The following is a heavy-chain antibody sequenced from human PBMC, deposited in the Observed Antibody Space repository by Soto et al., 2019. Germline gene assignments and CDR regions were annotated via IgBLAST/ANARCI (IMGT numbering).Heavy chain of an antibody. V-gene: IGHV3-11*01. J-gene: IGHJ4*02. Sequence: LWGSLRLSCAASGFTFSDYYMTWIRQPPGKGLEWLSYISGGGNTVYYADSVKGRFTVSRDNARKLLYLQMNSLRVEDTAFYYCASDPYYYASDYWGQGTLVTVSS. D-gene: IGHD3-10*01. CDR1: GFTFSDYY. CDR3: ASDPYYYASDY. CDR2: ISGGGNTV.